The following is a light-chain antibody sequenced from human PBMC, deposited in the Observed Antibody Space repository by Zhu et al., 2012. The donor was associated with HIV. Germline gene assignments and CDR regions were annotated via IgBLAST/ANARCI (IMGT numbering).Light chain of an antibody. J-gene: IGKJ2*01. V-gene: IGKV3-20*01. CDR1: QSLATTF. CDR2: AAS. CDR3: LQYVNAPYT. Sequence: EIVLTQSPATLSLSPGERAILSCRASQSLATTFLAWFQQRRGQAPRLLIYAASTRATDIPDRFSASGSGTDFTLTISRLEPEDFAVYYCLQYVNAPYTFGQGTNLEIK.